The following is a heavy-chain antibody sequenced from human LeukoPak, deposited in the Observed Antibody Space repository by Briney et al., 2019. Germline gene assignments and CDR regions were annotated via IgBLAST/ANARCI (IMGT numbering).Heavy chain of an antibody. D-gene: IGHD6-6*01. CDR2: ISYSGTT. J-gene: IGHJ4*02. CDR1: GGSISTSSHY. V-gene: IGHV4-39*07. CDR3: ASDDSTSSSY. Sequence: SETLSLTCTVSGGSISTSSHYWGWIRQPPGKGLEWIGSISYSGTTYYNPSLKSRVTISVGTSKNQFSLKLSSVTAADTAVYYCASDDSTSSSYWGQRTLVTVSS.